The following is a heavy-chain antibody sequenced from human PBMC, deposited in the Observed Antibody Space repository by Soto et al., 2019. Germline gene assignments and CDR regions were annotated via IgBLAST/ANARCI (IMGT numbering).Heavy chain of an antibody. D-gene: IGHD4-17*01. Sequence: QVQLVQSGDEVKNPGASVKVSCKASGYTFVTYGISWVRQAPGQGLEWMGWMSAYSGDTIYAQNLQNRVTMTRDTSTSTAYMELRSLRSDDTAMYYCVREVQRGDDITFGYWGQGTLVTVSS. V-gene: IGHV1-18*01. J-gene: IGHJ4*02. CDR3: VREVQRGDDITFGY. CDR2: MSAYSGDT. CDR1: GYTFVTYG.